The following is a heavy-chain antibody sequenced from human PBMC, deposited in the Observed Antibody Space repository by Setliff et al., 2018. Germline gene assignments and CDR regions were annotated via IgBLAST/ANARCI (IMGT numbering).Heavy chain of an antibody. J-gene: IGHJ4*02. V-gene: IGHV3-15*01. D-gene: IGHD2-21*02. Sequence: GSLRLSCAASGFTFSNAWMSWVRQAPGKGLEWVGRIKSKTDFGTTDYAAPVKGRFTISRDDSRNTLYLQMNSLKTEDTAVYYCTTGSVCVGDCYSGRLNYWGQGTLVTVSS. CDR2: IKSKTDFGTT. CDR3: TTGSVCVGDCYSGRLNY. CDR1: GFTFSNAW.